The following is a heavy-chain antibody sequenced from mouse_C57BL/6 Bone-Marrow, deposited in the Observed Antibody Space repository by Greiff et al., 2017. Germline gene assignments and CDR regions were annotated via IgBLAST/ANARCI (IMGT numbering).Heavy chain of an antibody. V-gene: IGHV1-81*01. CDR1: GYTFTSYG. Sequence: QVQLQQSGAELARPGASVKLSCKASGYTFTSYGISWVKQRTGQGLEWIGEIYPRSGNTYYNEKFKGKATLTADKSSSTAYMELRSLASEDAAVYFCALLRQYYFDYWGQGTTLTVSS. J-gene: IGHJ2*01. D-gene: IGHD1-1*01. CDR2: IYPRSGNT. CDR3: ALLRQYYFDY.